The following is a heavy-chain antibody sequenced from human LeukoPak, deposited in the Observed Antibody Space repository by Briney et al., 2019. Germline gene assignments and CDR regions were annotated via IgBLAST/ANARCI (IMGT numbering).Heavy chain of an antibody. CDR1: GGSISSYY. J-gene: IGHJ4*02. CDR2: IYYSGRT. Sequence: SETLSLTCTVSGGSISSYYWSWIRQPPGKGLEWIGYIYYSGRTKYNPSLKSRVTISLDTSKNQFSLRRSSVTAADTAVYFCARDVGGGPFYDYWGQGTLVTVSS. D-gene: IGHD2-15*01. CDR3: ARDVGGGPFYDY. V-gene: IGHV4-59*01.